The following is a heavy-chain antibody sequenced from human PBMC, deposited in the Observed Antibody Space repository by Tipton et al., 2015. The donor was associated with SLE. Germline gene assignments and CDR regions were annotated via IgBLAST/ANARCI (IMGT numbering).Heavy chain of an antibody. CDR1: GGSISSGSYY. CDR2: IYYSGST. D-gene: IGHD6-13*01. J-gene: IGHJ2*01. Sequence: GGSISSGSYYWSWVRQPPGKGLEWIGYIYYSGSTNYNPSLRSRVTISVDTSKNQFSLKLSSVTAADTAVYYCARGRSSWSNWYFDLWGRGTLVTVSS. CDR3: ARGRSSWSNWYFDL. V-gene: IGHV4-61*01.